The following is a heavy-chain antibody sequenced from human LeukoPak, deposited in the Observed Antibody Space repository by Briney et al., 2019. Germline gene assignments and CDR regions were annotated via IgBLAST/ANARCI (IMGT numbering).Heavy chain of an antibody. CDR3: ARDQVPSIAARPWNNWFDP. Sequence: ASVKVSCKASGYTFTSYGISWVRQAPGQGLEWMGRIIPILGIANYAQKFQGRVTITADKSTSTAYMELSSLRSEDTAVYYCARDQVPSIAARPWNNWFDPWGQGTLVTVSS. V-gene: IGHV1-69*04. CDR2: IIPILGIA. CDR1: GYTFTSYG. D-gene: IGHD6-6*01. J-gene: IGHJ5*02.